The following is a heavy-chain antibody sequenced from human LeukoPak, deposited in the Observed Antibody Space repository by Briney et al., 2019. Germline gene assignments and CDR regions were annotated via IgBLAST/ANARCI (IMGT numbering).Heavy chain of an antibody. V-gene: IGHV3-74*01. J-gene: IGHJ5*02. CDR3: ARESGIAAALDL. D-gene: IGHD6-13*01. CDR1: GFTFSSYW. CDR2: INTDGSST. Sequence: PGGSLRLSCAASGFTFSSYWMHWVRQAPGKRLVWVSRINTDGSSTSYADSVKGRFTISRDNAKNTLYLQMNSLRAEDTAVYYCARESGIAAALDLWGQGTLVTVSS.